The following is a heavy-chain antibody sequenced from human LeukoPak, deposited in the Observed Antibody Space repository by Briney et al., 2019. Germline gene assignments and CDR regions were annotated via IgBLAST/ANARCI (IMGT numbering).Heavy chain of an antibody. V-gene: IGHV3-11*04. CDR2: ISSSGSTI. CDR1: GFTFSDYY. CDR3: ASGYSSSLRSHYYYYMDV. Sequence: GGSLRLSCAASGFTFSDYYMSWIRQAPGKGLEWVSYISSSGSTIYYADSVKGRFTISRDNAKNSLYLQMNSLRAEDTAVYYCASGYSSSLRSHYYYYMDVWGKGTTVIVSS. J-gene: IGHJ6*03. D-gene: IGHD6-6*01.